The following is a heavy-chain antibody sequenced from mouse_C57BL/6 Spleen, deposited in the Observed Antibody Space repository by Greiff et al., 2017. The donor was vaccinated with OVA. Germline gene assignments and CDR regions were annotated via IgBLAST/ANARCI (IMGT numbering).Heavy chain of an antibody. CDR3: ARKDYGSSEAMDY. CDR1: GYAFSSYW. V-gene: IGHV1-80*01. CDR2: IYPGDGDT. Sequence: QVQLQQSGAELVKPGASVKISCKASGYAFSSYWMNWVKQRPGKGLEWIGQIYPGDGDTNYNGKFKGKATLTADKSSSTAYMQLSSLTSEDSAVYFCARKDYGSSEAMDYWGQGTSVTVSS. D-gene: IGHD1-1*01. J-gene: IGHJ4*01.